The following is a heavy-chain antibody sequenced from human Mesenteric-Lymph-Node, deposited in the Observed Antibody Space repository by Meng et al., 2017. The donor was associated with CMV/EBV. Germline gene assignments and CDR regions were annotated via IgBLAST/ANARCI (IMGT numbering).Heavy chain of an antibody. D-gene: IGHD3-16*01. CDR1: GFTLNSYA. J-gene: IGHJ4*02. Sequence: GGSLRLSCVVSGFTLNSYAMHWVRQAPGKGLEEVAAILSDASDNNHAESVRGRFTISRDMSKNTLYLQMNSLRVEDTAMYYCASLADYWGQGTLVTVSS. CDR3: ASLADY. CDR2: ILSDASDN. V-gene: IGHV3-30-3*01.